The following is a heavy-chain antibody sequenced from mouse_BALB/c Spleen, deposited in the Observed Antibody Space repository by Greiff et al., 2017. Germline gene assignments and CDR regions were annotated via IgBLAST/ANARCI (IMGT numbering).Heavy chain of an antibody. D-gene: IGHD1-1*01. V-gene: IGHV14-4*02. CDR2: IDPENGDT. J-gene: IGHJ2*01. Sequence: EVKLQQSGPELVRPGASVKMSCKASGYTFTSYWMHWVKQRPEQGLEWIGWIDPENGDTEYAPKFQGKATMTADPSSNTAYLQLSSLTSEDTAVYYCNALTTVVDYWGQGTTLTVSS. CDR3: NALTTVVDY. CDR1: GYTFTSYW.